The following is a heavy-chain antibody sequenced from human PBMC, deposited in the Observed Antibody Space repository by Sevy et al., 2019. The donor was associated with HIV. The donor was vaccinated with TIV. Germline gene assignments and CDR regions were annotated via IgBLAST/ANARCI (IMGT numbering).Heavy chain of an antibody. Sequence: GGSLRLSCAASGFTFSSYAMSWVRQAPGKGLEWVSAISGSGGSTYYADSVKGRFTISRDNSKNTLYLQMNSLRAEDTAVYYCAKREDPASVTTPYFDYWGQGTLVTVS. J-gene: IGHJ4*02. CDR2: ISGSGGST. D-gene: IGHD4-4*01. CDR3: AKREDPASVTTPYFDY. CDR1: GFTFSSYA. V-gene: IGHV3-23*01.